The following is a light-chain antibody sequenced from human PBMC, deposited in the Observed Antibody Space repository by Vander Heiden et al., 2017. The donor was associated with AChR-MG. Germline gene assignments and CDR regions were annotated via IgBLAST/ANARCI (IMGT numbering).Light chain of an antibody. CDR1: QGIRSY. Sequence: DIQLTQSPSFLSASVGDRVTITCRASQGIRSYLAWYQQKPGKAPKLLIYAASTLQSGVPSRFSGSGSGTEFTLTISSLQAEDFASYYCQQLNRPVTFGQGTKLEIK. CDR2: AAS. CDR3: QQLNRPVT. V-gene: IGKV1-9*01. J-gene: IGKJ2*01.